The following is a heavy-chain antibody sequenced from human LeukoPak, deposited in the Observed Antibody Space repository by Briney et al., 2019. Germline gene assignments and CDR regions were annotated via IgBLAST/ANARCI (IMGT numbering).Heavy chain of an antibody. V-gene: IGHV3-43*02. CDR1: GFTFDDYA. CDR2: ISGDGGST. Sequence: GGSLRLSCAASGFTFDDYAMHWVRQAPGKGLEWDSLISGDGGSTYYADSVKGRFTISRDNSKNSLYLQMNSLRTEDTALYYCAKVLGYYDFWSGPDIEGVDYWGQGTLVTVSS. CDR3: AKVLGYYDFWSGPDIEGVDY. D-gene: IGHD3-3*01. J-gene: IGHJ4*02.